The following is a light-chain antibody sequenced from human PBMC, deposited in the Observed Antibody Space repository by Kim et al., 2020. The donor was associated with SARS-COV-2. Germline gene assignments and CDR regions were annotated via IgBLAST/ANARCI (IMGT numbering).Light chain of an antibody. J-gene: IGLJ3*02. Sequence: SPRQPARIACSGVALPKQYVSWCQQKPGEAPVLLIYKDAERRSGIPDRFSGSCSWTAVTLTISGGQAEFDADYYCQSADSSGTWVFGGGTKLTVL. V-gene: IGLV3-25*03. CDR3: QSADSSGTWV. CDR2: KDA. CDR1: ALPKQY.